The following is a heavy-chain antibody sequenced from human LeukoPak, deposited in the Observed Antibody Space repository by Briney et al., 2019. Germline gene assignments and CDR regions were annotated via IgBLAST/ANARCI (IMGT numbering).Heavy chain of an antibody. CDR1: GFTFSTFW. V-gene: IGHV3-7*01. Sequence: GGSLRLSCAASGFTFSTFWMSWVRQAPGKGLERVANIKQDGTEKHYVDSVKGRFTISRDNAKNSLYLQMNSLRAEDTAVYYCARGTEDIVVVVAEWFDPWGQGTLVTVSS. CDR3: ARGTEDIVVVVAEWFDP. CDR2: IKQDGTEK. D-gene: IGHD2-15*01. J-gene: IGHJ5*02.